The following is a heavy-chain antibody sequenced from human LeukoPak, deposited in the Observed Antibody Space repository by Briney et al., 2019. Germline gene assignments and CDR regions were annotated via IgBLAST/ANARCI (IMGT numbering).Heavy chain of an antibody. Sequence: PGGSLRLSCAASGFTFSSYAMSWVRQAPGKGLEWVSAISGSGGSTYYADSVKGRFTISRDNSKNTLYLQMNSLRAGDTAVYYCAKLLLGSYRQYYFDYWGQGTLVTVSS. CDR1: GFTFSSYA. J-gene: IGHJ4*02. CDR2: ISGSGGST. CDR3: AKLLLGSYRQYYFDY. D-gene: IGHD3-16*02. V-gene: IGHV3-23*01.